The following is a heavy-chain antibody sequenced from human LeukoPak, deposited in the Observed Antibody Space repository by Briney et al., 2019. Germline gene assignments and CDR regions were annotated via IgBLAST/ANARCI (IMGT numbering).Heavy chain of an antibody. D-gene: IGHD3-16*01. CDR1: GGSISSYY. V-gene: IGHV4-59*01. CDR2: IYYSGST. Sequence: PSETLSLTSTVSGGSISSYYWSWIRQPPGKGLEWIGYIYYSGSTNYNPSLKSRVTISVDTSKNQFSLKLSSVTAADTAVYYCALGARGAFDIWGQGTMVTVSS. CDR3: ALGARGAFDI. J-gene: IGHJ3*02.